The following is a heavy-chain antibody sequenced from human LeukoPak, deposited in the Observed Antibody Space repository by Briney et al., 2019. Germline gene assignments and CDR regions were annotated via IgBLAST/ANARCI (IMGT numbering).Heavy chain of an antibody. CDR2: FDPEDGET. CDR1: GYTFTSYG. CDR3: ATGLTIFVVVTPPPDY. V-gene: IGHV1-24*01. D-gene: IGHD3-3*01. J-gene: IGHJ4*02. Sequence: ASVKVSCKASGYTFTSYGISWVRQAPGQGLEWMGGFDPEDGETIYAQKFQGRVTMTEDTSTDTAYMELSSLRSEDTAVYYCATGLTIFVVVTPPPDYWGQGTLVTVSS.